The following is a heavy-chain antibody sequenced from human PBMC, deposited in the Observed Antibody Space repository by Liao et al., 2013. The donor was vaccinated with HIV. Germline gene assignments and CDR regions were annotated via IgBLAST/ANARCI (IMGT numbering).Heavy chain of an antibody. CDR3: ARGTTIFGVVNYYYYMDV. V-gene: IGHV4-61*02. D-gene: IGHD3-3*01. CDR2: IYTSGST. J-gene: IGHJ6*03. Sequence: QVRLQESGPGLVKPSQTLSLTCTVSGDLIRRDNYYWTWIRQPAGKGLEWIGHIYTSGSTNYNPSLKSRVTMSVDTSKNQFSLKLSSVTAADTAVYYCARGTTIFGVVNYYYYMDVWGKGTTVTVSS. CDR1: GDLIRRDNYY.